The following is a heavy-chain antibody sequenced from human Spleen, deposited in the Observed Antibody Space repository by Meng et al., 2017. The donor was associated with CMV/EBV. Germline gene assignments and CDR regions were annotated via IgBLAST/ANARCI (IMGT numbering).Heavy chain of an antibody. Sequence: LTCAVSGGSISSSDYWSWLRQSPGRGLEWIGEVFHSRNTNYNPSLKSRVTISKDKSSNQFSLTLTSVTAADTAVYYCARGPSGYYFDYWGQGTLVTVSS. CDR1: GGSISSSDY. V-gene: IGHV4-4*02. J-gene: IGHJ4*02. CDR3: ARGPSGYYFDY. D-gene: IGHD3-22*01. CDR2: VFHSRNT.